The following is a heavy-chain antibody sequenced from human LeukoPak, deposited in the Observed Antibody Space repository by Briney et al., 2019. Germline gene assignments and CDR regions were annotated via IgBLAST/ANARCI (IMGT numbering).Heavy chain of an antibody. CDR3: ARGISSSWYQDY. Sequence: SVKVSCKASGGTFSSCAISWVRQAPGQGLEWMGGIIPIFGTANYAQKFQGRGTITADESTSTAYMELSSLRSEDTAVYYCARGISSSWYQDYWGQGTLVTVSS. CDR2: IIPIFGTA. V-gene: IGHV1-69*01. D-gene: IGHD6-13*01. CDR1: GGTFSSCA. J-gene: IGHJ4*02.